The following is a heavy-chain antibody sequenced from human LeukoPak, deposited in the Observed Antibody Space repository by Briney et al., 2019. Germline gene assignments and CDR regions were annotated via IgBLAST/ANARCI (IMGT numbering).Heavy chain of an antibody. D-gene: IGHD3-3*01. CDR1: GYTFTSYG. CDR3: ARGLRFLGWSFDY. J-gene: IGHJ4*02. V-gene: IGHV7-4-1*02. Sequence: GASVKVSCKASGYTFTSYGISWVRQAPGQGLEWMGWINTNTGNPTYAQGFTGRFVFSLDTSVSTAYLQISSLKAEDTAVYYCARGLRFLGWSFDYWGQGTLVTVSS. CDR2: INTNTGNP.